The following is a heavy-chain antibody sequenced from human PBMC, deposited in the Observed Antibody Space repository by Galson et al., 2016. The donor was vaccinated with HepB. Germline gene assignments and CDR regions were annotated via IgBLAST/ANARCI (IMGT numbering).Heavy chain of an antibody. CDR1: GFTLSRYW. V-gene: IGHV3-7*04. CDR3: AKGWLGFYY. CDR2: IKEDGSEK. D-gene: IGHD6-19*01. J-gene: IGHJ4*02. Sequence: SLRLSCAASGFTLSRYWMSWIRQTPGKGLEWVANIKEDGSEKYYVDSVKGRFTISRDNAKNSLYLQMNNLRAEDTAVYYCAKGWLGFYYWGPGALVTVSS.